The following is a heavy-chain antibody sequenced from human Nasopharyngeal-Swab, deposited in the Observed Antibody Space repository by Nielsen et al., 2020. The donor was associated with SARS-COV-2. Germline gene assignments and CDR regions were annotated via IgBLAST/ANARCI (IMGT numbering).Heavy chain of an antibody. J-gene: IGHJ4*02. CDR2: FYYSGIT. V-gene: IGHV4-59*12. D-gene: IGHD1-1*01. CDR3: EREVVEGLVDS. CDR1: GGSISSYY. Sequence: SETLSLTCTVSGGSISSYYWSWIRQPPGTGMGWIGYFYYSGITNYNPSLKSRVTILIDTSKNQFSLKLNSVTAADTAVYYCEREVVEGLVDSWGQGTLVTVSS.